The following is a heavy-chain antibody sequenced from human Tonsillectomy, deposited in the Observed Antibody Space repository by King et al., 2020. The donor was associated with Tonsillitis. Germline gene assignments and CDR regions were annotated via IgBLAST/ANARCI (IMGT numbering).Heavy chain of an antibody. Sequence: EVQLVESGVEVKKPGESLKISCKGSGYSFTSYWIGWVRQMPGKGLEWMGSIYPGDSHTRYRPFFQGQVPMSADKSISTAFLQWSSLKASDSAMHFCARDYDILTARHHCHWFDPWGQGTLVTVSS. CDR3: ARDYDILTARHHCHWFDP. D-gene: IGHD3-9*01. CDR2: IYPGDSHT. V-gene: IGHV5-51*01. J-gene: IGHJ5*02. CDR1: GYSFTSYW.